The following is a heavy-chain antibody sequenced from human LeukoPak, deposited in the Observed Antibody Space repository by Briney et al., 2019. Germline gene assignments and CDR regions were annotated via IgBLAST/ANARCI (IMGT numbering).Heavy chain of an antibody. CDR2: IYYSGST. J-gene: IGHJ3*02. CDR3: AREGTAGTAFDI. D-gene: IGHD6-13*01. Sequence: KTSETLSLTCTVSGGSISSYYWSWIRQPPGKGLEWLGYIYYSGSTNYNPSLKSRVTISVDTSKNQFSLKLSSVTAADTAVYYCAREGTAGTAFDIWSQGTMVTVSS. V-gene: IGHV4-59*01. CDR1: GGSISSYY.